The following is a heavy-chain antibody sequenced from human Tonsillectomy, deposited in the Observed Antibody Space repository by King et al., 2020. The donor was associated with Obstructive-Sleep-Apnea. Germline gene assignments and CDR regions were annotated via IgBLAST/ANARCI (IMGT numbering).Heavy chain of an antibody. D-gene: IGHD5-12*01. Sequence: VQLVESGGGLVKPGGSLRLSCAASGFTFSSYSMNWVRQAPGKGLEWVSLISSSSSYIYYADSVKGRFTISRDNAKNSLYLQMNSLRAEDTAVYYCARGGVKGYDSPFDYWGQGTLVTVSS. CDR1: GFTFSSYS. CDR2: ISSSSSYI. V-gene: IGHV3-21*01. J-gene: IGHJ4*02. CDR3: ARGGVKGYDSPFDY.